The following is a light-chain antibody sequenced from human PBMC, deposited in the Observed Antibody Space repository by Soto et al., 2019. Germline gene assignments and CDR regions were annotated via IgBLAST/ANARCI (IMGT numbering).Light chain of an antibody. V-gene: IGLV2-14*01. CDR2: EVS. CDR3: SSYTTSSTLM. Sequence: QSALTQPASVSGSPGQSITISCNGTSSDVGGHDYVSWYQQHPGKAPKLTIFEVSNRPSGVSNRFSGSKSGNTASLTISGLQAEDEADYYCSSYTTSSTLMFGGGTKVTVL. J-gene: IGLJ3*02. CDR1: SSDVGGHDY.